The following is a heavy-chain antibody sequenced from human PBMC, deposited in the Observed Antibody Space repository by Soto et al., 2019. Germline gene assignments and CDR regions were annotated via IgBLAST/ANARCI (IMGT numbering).Heavy chain of an antibody. CDR2: IYNNGHT. Sequence: QVQLQESGPGLVKPSQTLSLTCTVSGGSISSGDYYWTWIRQPPGKGLEWIGNIYNNGHTFHNPSLTSRLTLSLDTSKNQLSLKPISVTAADTAAYYCAGGKAVQFYHGMDVWGQGTTVTVSS. CDR3: AGGKAVQFYHGMDV. CDR1: GGSISSGDYY. V-gene: IGHV4-30-4*01. J-gene: IGHJ6*02.